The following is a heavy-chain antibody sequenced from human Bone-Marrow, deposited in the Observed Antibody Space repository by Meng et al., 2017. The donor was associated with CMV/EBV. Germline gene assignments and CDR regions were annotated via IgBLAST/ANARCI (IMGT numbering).Heavy chain of an antibody. CDR1: GGSFSGYY. Sequence: SETLSLTCAVYGGSFSGYYWSWIRQPPGKGLEWIGEINHSGSTNYNPSLKSRVTISVDTSKNQFSLKLSSVTAADTAVYYCAKPIAARGRYGMDVWGQGTTVTVSS. J-gene: IGHJ6*02. CDR2: INHSGST. D-gene: IGHD6-6*01. V-gene: IGHV4-34*01. CDR3: AKPIAARGRYGMDV.